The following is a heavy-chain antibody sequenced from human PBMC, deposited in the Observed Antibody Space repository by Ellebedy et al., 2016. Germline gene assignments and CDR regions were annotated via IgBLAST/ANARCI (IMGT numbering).Heavy chain of an antibody. V-gene: IGHV3-23*01. CDR1: GFTFSNYA. Sequence: GESLKISCAASGFTFSNYAMSWVRQAPGKGLQWVAGISGSGGSTYYADSVKGRFTISRDNSKNMLYLQMNSLRAEDTAVHYCAKGMDYFDYWGQGTLVTVSS. CDR2: ISGSGGST. D-gene: IGHD5-24*01. CDR3: AKGMDYFDY. J-gene: IGHJ4*02.